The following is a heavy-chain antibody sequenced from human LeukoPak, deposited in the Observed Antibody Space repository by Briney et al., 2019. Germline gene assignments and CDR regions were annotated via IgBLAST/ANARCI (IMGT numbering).Heavy chain of an antibody. J-gene: IGHJ5*02. CDR1: GYTFTSYD. CDR2: MNPNSGST. V-gene: IGHV1-8*01. D-gene: IGHD2-2*01. CDR3: ARHHESRYCSSTSCPTGWFDP. Sequence: ASVKVSCKASGYTFTSYDINWVRQATGQGLEWMGWMNPNSGSTGYAQKIQGRVTMTRNTSISTAYMELSSLRSEDTAVYYCARHHESRYCSSTSCPTGWFDPWGQGTLVTVSS.